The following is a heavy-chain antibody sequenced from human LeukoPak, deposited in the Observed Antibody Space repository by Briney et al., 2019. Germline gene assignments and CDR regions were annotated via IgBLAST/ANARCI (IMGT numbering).Heavy chain of an antibody. CDR3: ARDLCAYCGGDNDY. J-gene: IGHJ4*02. D-gene: IGHD2-21*01. CDR1: GGTFSSYG. V-gene: IGHV1-18*01. Sequence: ASVKVSCKASGGTFSSYGISWVRQAPGQGLEWMGWISAYNGNTNYAQKLQGRVTMTTDTSTSTAYMELRSLRSDDTAVYYCARDLCAYCGGDNDYWGQGTLVTVSS. CDR2: ISAYNGNT.